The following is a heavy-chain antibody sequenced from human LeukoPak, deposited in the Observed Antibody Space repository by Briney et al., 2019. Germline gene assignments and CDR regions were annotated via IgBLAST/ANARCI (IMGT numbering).Heavy chain of an antibody. CDR2: ISYDGRNI. V-gene: IGHV3-30*18. CDR1: GFTFNKYG. D-gene: IGHD2-2*01. J-gene: IGHJ4*02. Sequence: GGSLRLSCAASGFTFNKYGMHWVRQAPGKGLEWVAVISYDGRNIHYPDSVKGRFTISRDISTDTLWLQMDSPRTEDTAVYYCAKGPLRGTAAAIDYWGQGTLSPSPQ. CDR3: AKGPLRGTAAAIDY.